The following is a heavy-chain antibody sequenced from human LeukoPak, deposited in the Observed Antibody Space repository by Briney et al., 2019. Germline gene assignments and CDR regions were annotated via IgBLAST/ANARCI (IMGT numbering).Heavy chain of an antibody. CDR2: IYYSGST. D-gene: IGHD5-18*01. CDR3: AREGPYSYGYPASPFDH. V-gene: IGHV4-39*07. Sequence: PSETLSLTCSVFGGSISSSSCYWGWIRQPPGKGLKWIGSIYYSGSTYYNPSLKSRVTISVDRSKNQFSLKLSSVTAAVTAVYYCAREGPYSYGYPASPFDHWGQGTLVTVSS. J-gene: IGHJ4*02. CDR1: GGSISSSSCY.